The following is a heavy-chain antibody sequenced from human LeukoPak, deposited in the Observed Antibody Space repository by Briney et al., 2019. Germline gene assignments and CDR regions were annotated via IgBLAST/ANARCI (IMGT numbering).Heavy chain of an antibody. CDR2: IYYSGST. J-gene: IGHJ4*02. CDR1: GGSISSYY. Sequence: PSETLSLTCTVSGGSISSYYWSWIRQPPGKGLEWIGYIYYSGSTNYNPSLKSRVTISVDTSKNQFSLKLSSVTAADTAVYYCARGVDNWNPNDYFDYWGQGTLVTVSS. D-gene: IGHD1-20*01. V-gene: IGHV4-59*01. CDR3: ARGVDNWNPNDYFDY.